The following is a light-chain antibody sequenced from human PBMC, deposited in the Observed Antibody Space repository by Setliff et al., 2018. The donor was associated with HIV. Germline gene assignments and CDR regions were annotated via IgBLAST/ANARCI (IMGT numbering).Light chain of an antibody. CDR1: SSDVGGYNY. CDR2: DVT. V-gene: IGLV2-23*02. J-gene: IGLJ1*01. Sequence: QSALTQPASVSGSPGQSITISCTGTSSDVGGYNYVSWYQHYPGKAPKFMIYDVTTRPSGVSNRFSGSKSGNTASLTISGLQAEDEADYFCCSNVTGSTYVCGTGTKVTVL. CDR3: CSNVTGSTYV.